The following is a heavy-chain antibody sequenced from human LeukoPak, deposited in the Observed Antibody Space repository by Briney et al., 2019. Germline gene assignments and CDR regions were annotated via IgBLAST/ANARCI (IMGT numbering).Heavy chain of an antibody. CDR2: INTDGSGT. Sequence: PGGSLRLSCAASGFIFSNYWVHWVRQAPGKGPVWVSHINTDGSGTNYADSVKGRFTISRDNAKNTLYLQMDSLRAEDKAVYYCVRDRGTYHVDVWGKGTTVTVSS. D-gene: IGHD3-10*01. V-gene: IGHV3-74*01. CDR1: GFIFSNYW. J-gene: IGHJ6*03. CDR3: VRDRGTYHVDV.